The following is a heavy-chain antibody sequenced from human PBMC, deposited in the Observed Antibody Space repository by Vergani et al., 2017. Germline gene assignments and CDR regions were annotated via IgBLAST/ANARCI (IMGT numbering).Heavy chain of an antibody. V-gene: IGHV5-51*01. CDR1: EYSFGNYW. D-gene: IGHD1-1*01. Sequence: EVELVQSGPEMRKPGESLKISCKGSEYSFGNYWIGWVRQMPGKGLEWMGIIYPADSDTRYSPSFPGQVTISADKSISTAFLQWDSLKASDTALYYCARHTTYTDSWGQGTLFTVSS. CDR3: ARHTTYTDS. J-gene: IGHJ4*02. CDR2: IYPADSDT.